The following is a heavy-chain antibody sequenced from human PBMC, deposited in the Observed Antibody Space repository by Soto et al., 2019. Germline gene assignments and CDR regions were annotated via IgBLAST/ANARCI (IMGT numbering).Heavy chain of an antibody. CDR3: ARGALAVAGIPMYYFDR. V-gene: IGHV3-21*01. Sequence: GGSLRLSCAASGFTFSSYSMSWVRKAQGEGLQWGSPISSSSGSIYYADSLKGRFTSSRDNAKKSVYLHVNSLRAEAPAVYYCARGALAVAGIPMYYFDRWGHGTRVTVPS. CDR2: ISSSSGSI. CDR1: GFTFSSYS. D-gene: IGHD6-13*01. J-gene: IGHJ4*01.